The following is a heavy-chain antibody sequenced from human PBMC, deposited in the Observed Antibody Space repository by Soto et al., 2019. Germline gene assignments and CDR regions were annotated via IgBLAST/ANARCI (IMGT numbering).Heavy chain of an antibody. J-gene: IGHJ4*02. CDR1: GFPFSSTD. V-gene: IGHV3-23*01. Sequence: GGSLRLSCAASGFPFSSTDMSWVRQAPGKGLEWVSTILDTGTTVFYADSVKGRFTVSRDNSNNTLYVQMNNLRADDTAVYYCGKERRGRGWFVCNYWGQGIVVTVSS. D-gene: IGHD6-19*01. CDR3: GKERRGRGWFVCNY. CDR2: ILDTGTTV.